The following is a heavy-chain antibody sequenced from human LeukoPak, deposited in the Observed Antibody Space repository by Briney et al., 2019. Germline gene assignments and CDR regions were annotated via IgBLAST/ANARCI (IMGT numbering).Heavy chain of an antibody. J-gene: IGHJ2*01. CDR1: GFTFSNYW. CDR2: IRGDGIVT. V-gene: IGHV3-74*01. Sequence: GGSLRLSCAASGFTFSNYWIHWVRQAPGKGLVWVSRIRGDGIVTNYADSVEGRFTVSRDNAKNTVHLQMNSLRDDDTAVYYCARASPADFNLWGRGTLVTVSS. CDR3: ARASPADFNL.